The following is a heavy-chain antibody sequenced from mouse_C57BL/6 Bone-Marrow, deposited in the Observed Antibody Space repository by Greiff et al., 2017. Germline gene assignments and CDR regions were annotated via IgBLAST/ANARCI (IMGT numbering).Heavy chain of an antibody. CDR1: GYAFSSYW. V-gene: IGHV1-80*01. CDR2: IYPGDGDT. CDR3: ARRTVGDPFAF. J-gene: IGHJ3*01. D-gene: IGHD1-1*01. Sequence: QVQLKESGAELVKPGASVKISCKASGYAFSSYWMNWVKQRPGKGLAWIGQIYPGDGDTNYNGKFKGKATLTADNSSSTAYMQLRSLTSEDSAVYVCARRTVGDPFAFWGQGTLVTVSA.